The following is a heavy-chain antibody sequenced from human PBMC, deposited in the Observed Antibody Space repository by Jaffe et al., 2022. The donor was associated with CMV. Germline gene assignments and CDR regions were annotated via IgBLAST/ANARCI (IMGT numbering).Heavy chain of an antibody. CDR3: AREGAPGIAAAGTFD. Sequence: QVQLVQSGAEVKKPGASVKVSCKASGYTFTSYYMHWVRQAPGQGLEWMGIINPSGGSTSYAQKFQGRVTMTRDTSTSTVYMELSSLRSEDTAVYYCAREGAPGIAAAGTFDWGQGTLVTVSS. CDR1: GYTFTSYY. CDR2: INPSGGST. V-gene: IGHV1-46*01. J-gene: IGHJ4*02. D-gene: IGHD6-13*01.